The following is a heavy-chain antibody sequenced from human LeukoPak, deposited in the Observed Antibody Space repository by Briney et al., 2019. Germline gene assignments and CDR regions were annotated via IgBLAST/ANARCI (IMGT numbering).Heavy chain of an antibody. J-gene: IGHJ5*02. D-gene: IGHD3-10*02. CDR3: ARDRLRSSSNWFDP. Sequence: ASVKVSCTASGYTFTSYGISWVRQAPGQGLEWMGWISAYNGNTNYAQKLQGRVTMTTDTSTSTAYMELRSLRSDDTAVYYCARDRLRSSSNWFDPWGQGTLVTVSS. CDR2: ISAYNGNT. CDR1: GYTFTSYG. V-gene: IGHV1-18*01.